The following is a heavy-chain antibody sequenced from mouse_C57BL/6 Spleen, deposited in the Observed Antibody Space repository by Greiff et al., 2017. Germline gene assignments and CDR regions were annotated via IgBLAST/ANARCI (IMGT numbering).Heavy chain of an antibody. V-gene: IGHV1-54*01. CDR1: GYAFTNYL. J-gene: IGHJ4*01. CDR3: ARSRAYYSKGDAMDY. D-gene: IGHD2-5*01. CDR2: INPGSGGT. Sequence: QVQLQQSGAELVRPGTSVKVSCKASGYAFTNYLIEWVKQRPGQGLEWIGVINPGSGGTNYNEKFKGKATLTADKSSSTAYMQLSSLTSEDSAVYFCARSRAYYSKGDAMDYWGQGTSVTVSS.